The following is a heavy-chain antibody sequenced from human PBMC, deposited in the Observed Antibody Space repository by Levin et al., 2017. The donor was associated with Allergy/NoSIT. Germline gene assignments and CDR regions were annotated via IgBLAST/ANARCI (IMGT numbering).Heavy chain of an antibody. CDR2: IYSGGST. Sequence: GGSLRLSCAASGFTVSSNYMSWVRQAPGKGLEWVSVIYSGGSTYYADSVKGRFTISRDNSKNTLYLQMNSLRAEDTAVYYCASAGGDPYCSGGSCGRSPLIWGQGTLVTVSS. CDR1: GFTVSSNY. CDR3: ASAGGDPYCSGGSCGRSPLI. D-gene: IGHD2-15*01. J-gene: IGHJ4*02. V-gene: IGHV3-66*01.